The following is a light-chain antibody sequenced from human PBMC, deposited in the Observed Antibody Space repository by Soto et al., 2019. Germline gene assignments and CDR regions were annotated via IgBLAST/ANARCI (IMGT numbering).Light chain of an antibody. V-gene: IGKV1-5*01. CDR1: RTITGW. CDR3: QQYDSFSVT. CDR2: DVS. J-gene: IGKJ1*01. Sequence: DIQMTHSPSSLSAFLGDRVTITCRASRTITGWLAWHQQKPGKAPKLLIYDVSALKRGVPPRFSGRGSGTEFTLTISSLQPDDFATYYCQQYDSFSVTFGQGTKVDIK.